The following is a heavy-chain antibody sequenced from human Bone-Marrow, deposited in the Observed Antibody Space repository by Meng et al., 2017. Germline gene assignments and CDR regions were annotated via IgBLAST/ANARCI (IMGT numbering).Heavy chain of an antibody. Sequence: LSLTCAASGFTFSSYGMHWVRQAPGKGLEWVAVIWYDGSNKYYADSVKGRFTISRDNSKNTLYLQMNSLRAEDTAVYYCARAVGSSSWYYLDYWGQGTLVTVSS. CDR2: IWYDGSNK. CDR1: GFTFSSYG. D-gene: IGHD6-13*01. CDR3: ARAVGSSSWYYLDY. V-gene: IGHV3-33*01. J-gene: IGHJ4*02.